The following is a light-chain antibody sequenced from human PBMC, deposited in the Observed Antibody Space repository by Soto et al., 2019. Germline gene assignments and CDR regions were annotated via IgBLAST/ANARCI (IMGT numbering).Light chain of an antibody. Sequence: QSALTQSASVSGSPGQSITISCTGTNSDVGNYDFVSWYHQHPGKAPKLLIFEVNNRPSGVSNRFSGSKSGNTASLTISGLQAEDEADYYCTSYTTSSSFVFGTGTKLTVL. CDR3: TSYTTSSSFV. CDR2: EVN. CDR1: NSDVGNYDF. V-gene: IGLV2-14*01. J-gene: IGLJ1*01.